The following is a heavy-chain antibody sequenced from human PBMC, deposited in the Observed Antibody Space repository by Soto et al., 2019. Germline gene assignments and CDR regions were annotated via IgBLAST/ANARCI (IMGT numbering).Heavy chain of an antibody. CDR3: ARDLRGDPRPTAFDY. J-gene: IGHJ4*02. CDR1: RFTFHNYC. CDR2: LSGSSSYS. D-gene: IGHD3-10*01. Sequence: EVQLVQSGGGLVKPGGSLRLACATSRFTFHNYCMSWVRQAPGKGLEWVSSLSGSSSYSYTAESVKGRFTMSRDTADNSLYLQMNNLRGEDTAVYYCARDLRGDPRPTAFDYWGQGVLVIVS. V-gene: IGHV3-21*01.